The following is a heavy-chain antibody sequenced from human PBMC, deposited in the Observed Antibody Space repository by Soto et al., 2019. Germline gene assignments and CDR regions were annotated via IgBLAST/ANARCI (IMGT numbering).Heavy chain of an antibody. CDR2: INPKTAAT. V-gene: IGHV1-2*02. Sequence: ASVKVSCKPSGYSFSDYFIQWVRQAPGQGLEWVAWINPKTAATNYAKKFQGRVSLTWDTSSTTAYMELTRLRPDDTAVYCARIKWGLNYYNGMDVWGQGTTVTV. D-gene: IGHD1-26*01. CDR1: GYSFSDYF. CDR3: RIKWGLNYYNGMDV. J-gene: IGHJ6*02.